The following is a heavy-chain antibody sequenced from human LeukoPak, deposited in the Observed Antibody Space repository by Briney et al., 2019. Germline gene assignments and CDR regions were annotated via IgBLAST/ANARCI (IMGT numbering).Heavy chain of an antibody. J-gene: IGHJ4*02. V-gene: IGHV5-51*01. D-gene: IGHD4/OR15-4a*01. Sequence: GESLKISCKGSGYSFITYRIGWVRQMPGKGLEWMGIIYPGDSDTRYSPSFQGQVTISVDKSINTAYLRWSSLKASDTAMYYCASMGLLAHFDYWGQGTLVTVSS. CDR3: ASMGLLAHFDY. CDR1: GYSFITYR. CDR2: IYPGDSDT.